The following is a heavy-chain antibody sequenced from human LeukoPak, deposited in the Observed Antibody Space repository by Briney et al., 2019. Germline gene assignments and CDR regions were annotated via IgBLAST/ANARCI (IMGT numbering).Heavy chain of an antibody. Sequence: PSETLSLTCTVSGGSISSSSYYWGWIRQPPGRGLEWIGSIYYSGSTYYNPSLKSRVTISVDTSKNQFSLKLSSVTAADTAVYYCARLLIPPLYFDYWGQGTLVTVSS. CDR3: ARLLIPPLYFDY. V-gene: IGHV4-39*01. D-gene: IGHD3-9*01. J-gene: IGHJ4*02. CDR1: GGSISSSSYY. CDR2: IYYSGST.